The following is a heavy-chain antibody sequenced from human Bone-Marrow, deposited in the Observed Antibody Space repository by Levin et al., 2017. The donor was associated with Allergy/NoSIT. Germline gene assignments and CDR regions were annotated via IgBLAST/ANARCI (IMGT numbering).Heavy chain of an antibody. J-gene: IGHJ5*02. CDR2: INPNSGNT. CDR3: ARGDCYSGSCYGPDWLDP. CDR1: GSTFTSYN. Sequence: PGESLKISCKTSGSTFTSYNVYWVRQAPGHGLESMGYINPNSGNTGYAQKFQGRVTMTRNSSITTAYMKLSGLRFEDTAIYYCARGDCYSGSCYGPDWLDPWGQGTQVTVSS. V-gene: IGHV1-8*01. D-gene: IGHD2-15*01.